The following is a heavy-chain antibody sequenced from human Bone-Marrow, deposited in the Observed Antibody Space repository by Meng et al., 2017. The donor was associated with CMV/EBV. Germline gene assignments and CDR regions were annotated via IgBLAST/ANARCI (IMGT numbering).Heavy chain of an antibody. CDR3: AKDITGKS. CDR1: GFTFSDYY. D-gene: IGHD1-20*01. CDR2: ISGSGGST. J-gene: IGHJ4*02. V-gene: IGHV3-23*01. Sequence: GESLKISCAASGFTFSDYYMSWIRQAPGKGLEWVSAISGSGGSTYYADSVKGRFTISRDNSKNTLYLQMNSLRAEDTAVYYCAKDITGKSWGQGTLVTVSS.